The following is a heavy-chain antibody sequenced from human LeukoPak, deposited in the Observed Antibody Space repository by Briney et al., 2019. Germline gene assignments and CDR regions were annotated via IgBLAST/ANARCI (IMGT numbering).Heavy chain of an antibody. J-gene: IGHJ3*02. D-gene: IGHD3-22*01. CDR3: ARAGHGYDSSGYYHDDAFDI. Sequence: SQTLSLTCTVSGGSISSGGYYWSWIRQPAGKGLEWIGRIYTSGSTNYNPSLKSRVTMSVDTSKNQFSLKLSSVTAADTAVYYCARAGHGYDSSGYYHDDAFDIWGQGTMVTVSS. CDR2: IYTSGST. CDR1: GGSISSGGYY. V-gene: IGHV4-61*02.